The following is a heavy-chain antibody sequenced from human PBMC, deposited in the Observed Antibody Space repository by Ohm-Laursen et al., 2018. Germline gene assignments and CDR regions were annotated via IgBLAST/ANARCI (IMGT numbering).Heavy chain of an antibody. CDR3: ATLWTGN. J-gene: IGHJ4*02. D-gene: IGHD3/OR15-3a*01. V-gene: IGHV1-8*01. CDR1: GYTLTELS. CDR2: LNPDTGNT. Sequence: GASVKVSCKISGYTLTELSMHWVRQAPGKGLEWMGWLNPDTGNTGYAQKFQGRVTMTRNTSISTAYMELSSLRSEDTAVYYCATLWTGNWGQGTLVTVSS.